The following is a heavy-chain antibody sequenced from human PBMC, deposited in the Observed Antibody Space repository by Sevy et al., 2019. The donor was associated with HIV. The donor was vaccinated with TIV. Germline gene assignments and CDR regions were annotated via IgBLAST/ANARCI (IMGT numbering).Heavy chain of an antibody. CDR1: GYTFTSYR. J-gene: IGHJ4*02. CDR2: ISPFNGDT. CDR3: ARAYCSGGSCYSLAY. Sequence: ASVKVSCKASGYTFTSYRIYWVRQAPGQGLEWMGWISPFNGDTNYARKFQGRVTMITDTSTSTAYMELRSLRSDDTAVYYCARAYCSGGSCYSLAYWGQGALVTVSS. D-gene: IGHD2-15*01. V-gene: IGHV1-18*01.